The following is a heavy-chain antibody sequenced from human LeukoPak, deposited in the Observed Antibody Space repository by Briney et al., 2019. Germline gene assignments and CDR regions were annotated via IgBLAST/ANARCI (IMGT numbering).Heavy chain of an antibody. D-gene: IGHD2-15*01. CDR1: GFTFTSSA. V-gene: IGHV1-58*02. J-gene: IGHJ3*02. CDR3: AAAPVVVVVATLFSGAFDI. Sequence: SVKVSCKASGFTFTSSAMQWVRQARGQRLEWIGWIVVGSGNTNYAQKFQERVTITRDMSTSTAYMELSSLRSEDTAVYYCAAAPVVVVVATLFSGAFDIWGQGTMVTVSS. CDR2: IVVGSGNT.